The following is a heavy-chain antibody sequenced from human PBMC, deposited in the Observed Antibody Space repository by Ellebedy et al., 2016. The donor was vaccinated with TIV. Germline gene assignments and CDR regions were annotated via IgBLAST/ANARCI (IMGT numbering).Heavy chain of an antibody. CDR2: FDPEADET. CDR1: GYPLTDLS. J-gene: IGHJ3*01. Sequence: ASVKVSXXVSGYPLTDLSMHWVRQAPGKGLEWMGGFDPEADETIYAQKFQGRVTMTEDTSTDTAYMELNSLTSDDTAVYYVASLLGMKAFDFWGQGTMVT. CDR3: ASLLGMKAFDF. V-gene: IGHV1-24*01. D-gene: IGHD1-26*01.